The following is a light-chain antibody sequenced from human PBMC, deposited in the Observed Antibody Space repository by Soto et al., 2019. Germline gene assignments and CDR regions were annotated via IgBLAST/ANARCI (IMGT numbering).Light chain of an antibody. Sequence: DIVITQTPLSLPVIPGEPTSISCRTSQTPLDSDAGNTYMDCNMQNLGQSPQLLTYGLSCLAFEVPDRFRGSGSGAVFSRKISRVEAGDGGVFYCMQRKEFPWTGGHGTEVNIK. V-gene: IGKV2-40*01. J-gene: IGKJ1*01. CDR1: QTPLDSDAGNTY. CDR2: GLS. CDR3: MQRKEFPWT.